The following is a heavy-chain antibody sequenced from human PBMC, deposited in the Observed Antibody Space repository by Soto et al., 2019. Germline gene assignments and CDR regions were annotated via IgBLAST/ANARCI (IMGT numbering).Heavy chain of an antibody. J-gene: IGHJ4*02. V-gene: IGHV3-30*18. Sequence: GGSLRLSCAASGFTFSSYGMHWVRQAPGKGLEWVAVISYDGSNKYYADSVKGRFTISRDNSKNTLYLQMNSLRAEDTAVYYCAKCGWGSSSSPFDYWGQGTLVTVSS. CDR1: GFTFSSYG. CDR3: AKCGWGSSSSPFDY. CDR2: ISYDGSNK. D-gene: IGHD6-6*01.